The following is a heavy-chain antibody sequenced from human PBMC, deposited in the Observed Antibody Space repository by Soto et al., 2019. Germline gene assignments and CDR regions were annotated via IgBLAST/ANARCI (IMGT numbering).Heavy chain of an antibody. CDR2: IIPIFGTA. CDR1: GGTFSSYA. D-gene: IGHD5-12*01. J-gene: IGHJ6*02. V-gene: IGHV1-69*01. CDR3: ARDPDLRREYSGNDSLGKSYYYSGMDV. Sequence: QVQLVQSGAEVKKPGSSVKVSCKASGGTFSSYAISWVRQAPGQGLEWMGGIIPIFGTANYAQKFQGRVTITADESTSTAYRELSSLRFEETAVYYCARDPDLRREYSGNDSLGKSYYYSGMDVWGQGPTVTVSS.